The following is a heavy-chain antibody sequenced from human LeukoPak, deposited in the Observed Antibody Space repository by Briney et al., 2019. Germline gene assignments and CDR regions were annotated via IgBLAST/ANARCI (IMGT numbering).Heavy chain of an antibody. CDR3: VRLPRWYVIDY. CDR1: GVTFSRHE. D-gene: IGHD4-23*01. CDR2: ISSSGSTI. Sequence: GGSLRLSCAASGVTFSRHEMKWVRQAPGKGLEWVSYISSSGSTIYYADSVKGRFTISRDNAKNSLYLQMNSLRAEDTAVYYCVRLPRWYVIDYWGQGTLVTVSS. J-gene: IGHJ4*02. V-gene: IGHV3-48*03.